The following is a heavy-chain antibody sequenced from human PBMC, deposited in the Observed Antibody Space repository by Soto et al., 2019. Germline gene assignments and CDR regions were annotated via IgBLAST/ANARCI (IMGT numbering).Heavy chain of an antibody. V-gene: IGHV3-23*01. CDR1: GFSVSTYA. CDR2: ISGGGGST. D-gene: IGHD6-6*01. J-gene: IGHJ4*02. CDR3: AKDLQPYGEYCSCTDY. Sequence: EVQLLESGGGLAQPGGSLRLSCAASGFSVSTYAISLVRQAPGKGLEWVSSISGGGGSTYYADSVKGRFTTSRDNSKNTVFLHMNIMRVEDKAIYYCAKDLQPYGEYCSCTDYWGQGPMFTVSS.